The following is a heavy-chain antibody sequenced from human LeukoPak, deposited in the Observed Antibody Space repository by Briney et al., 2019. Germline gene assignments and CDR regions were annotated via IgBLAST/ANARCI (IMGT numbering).Heavy chain of an antibody. CDR2: IYYSGST. D-gene: IGHD2-2*01. V-gene: IGHV4-59*12. J-gene: IGHJ5*02. Sequence: SETLSLTCTVSGGSISSYYWSWIRQPPGKGLEWIGYIYYSGSTNYNPSLKSRVTISVDTSKNQFSLKLSSVTAADTAVYYCARDRGYCSSTSCYALAGWFDPWGQGTLVTVSS. CDR3: ARDRGYCSSTSCYALAGWFDP. CDR1: GGSISSYY.